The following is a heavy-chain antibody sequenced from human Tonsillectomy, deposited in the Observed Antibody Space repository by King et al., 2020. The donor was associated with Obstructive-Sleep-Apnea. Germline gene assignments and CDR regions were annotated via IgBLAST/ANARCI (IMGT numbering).Heavy chain of an antibody. D-gene: IGHD4-17*01. Sequence: QLQESGPRLVKPSETLSLICTVSGGSISRNSYHWGWIRQSPGKGPECMGSIYYNGSTDHNPSLKSRVTISVDTSKNQFSLMLSSVTAADTAVYYCARDHRTYGDWGYAFDIWGQGTMVTVSS. CDR3: ARDHRTYGDWGYAFDI. J-gene: IGHJ3*02. CDR1: GGSISRNSYH. CDR2: IYYNGST. V-gene: IGHV4-39*07.